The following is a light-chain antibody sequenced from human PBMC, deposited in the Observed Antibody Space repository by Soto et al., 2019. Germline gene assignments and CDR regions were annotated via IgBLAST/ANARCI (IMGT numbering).Light chain of an antibody. V-gene: IGKV3-15*01. CDR1: QSVSTN. CDR3: QQYDERPPNLS. CDR2: AAS. Sequence: EIVMTQPPATLSVSPGERATLSCRASQSVSTNLAWYQQKPGQAPRLLIYAASVRATGIPARFSGSGSGTEFTLPISSLQSEDFAVYYCQQYDERPPNLSFGGGTKVEIK. J-gene: IGKJ4*01.